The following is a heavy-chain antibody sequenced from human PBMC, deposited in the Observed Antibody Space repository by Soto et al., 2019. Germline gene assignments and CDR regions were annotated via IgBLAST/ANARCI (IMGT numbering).Heavy chain of an antibody. CDR2: IKQDGSEK. V-gene: IGHV3-7*01. Sequence: EVQLVESGGGLVQPGGSLRLSCAASGFTFSSYWMSWVRQAPGKGLEWVANIKQDGSEKYYVDSVKGRFTISRDNAKNSLYLQTNSLRAEDTAVYYCARDVCRNGWYGMDVWGQGTTVTVSS. CDR1: GFTFSSYW. J-gene: IGHJ6*02. CDR3: ARDVCRNGWYGMDV. D-gene: IGHD3-16*01.